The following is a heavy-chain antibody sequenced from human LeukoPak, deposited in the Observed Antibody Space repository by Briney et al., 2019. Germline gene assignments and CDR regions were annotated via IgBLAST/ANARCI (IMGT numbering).Heavy chain of an antibody. J-gene: IGHJ4*02. CDR1: GFTFSSYA. Sequence: GGSLTLSCAASGFTFSSYAMSWVRQPPGKGLEWVSAISGSGGSTYYADSVKGRFTISRDNSKNPLYLQMNSLRAEDTAVYYCAKDPTKLLWFGELNFDYWGQGTLVTVSS. V-gene: IGHV3-23*01. CDR2: ISGSGGST. CDR3: AKDPTKLLWFGELNFDY. D-gene: IGHD3-10*01.